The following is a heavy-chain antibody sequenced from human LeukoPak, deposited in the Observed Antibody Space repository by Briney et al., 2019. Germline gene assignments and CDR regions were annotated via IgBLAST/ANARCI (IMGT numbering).Heavy chain of an antibody. CDR3: ARGKIGSREYYFDY. CDR2: ISGSGDTI. V-gene: IGHV3-23*01. D-gene: IGHD3-10*01. CDR1: GFTFSSYA. J-gene: IGHJ4*02. Sequence: GGSLRLSCAASGFTFSSYAMSWVRQAPGKGLEWVSAISGSGDTIYYADSVKGRFTISRDNAKNSLYLQMNSLRDEDTAVYYCARGKIGSREYYFDYWGQGTLVTVSS.